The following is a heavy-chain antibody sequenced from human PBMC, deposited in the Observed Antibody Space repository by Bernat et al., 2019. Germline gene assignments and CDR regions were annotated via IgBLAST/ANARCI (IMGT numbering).Heavy chain of an antibody. CDR2: ISGSGGST. D-gene: IGHD2-2*01. CDR1: GFTFRDHA. J-gene: IGHJ5*02. CDR3: AKAQNVVVPDNWFDP. Sequence: EVQMLESGGGLAQPGGSLRLSCAGSGFTFRDHAMSWVRQAPGKGLEWVSVISGSGGSTYYADSVKGRLTISRDNSKNTLYLQMNSLRADDTAVYYCAKAQNVVVPDNWFDPWGQGTLVTVSS. V-gene: IGHV3-23*01.